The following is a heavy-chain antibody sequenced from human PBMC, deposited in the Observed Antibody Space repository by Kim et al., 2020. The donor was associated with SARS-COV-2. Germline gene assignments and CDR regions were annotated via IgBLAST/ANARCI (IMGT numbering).Heavy chain of an antibody. CDR1: GFTFSTYA. CDR2: ITSGGAP. D-gene: IGHD3-10*01. V-gene: IGHV3-23*01. CDR3: AKEVPLDRGFLTADY. J-gene: IGHJ4*02. Sequence: GGSLRLSCAASGFTFSTYALSWLRQAPGEGLEWVSGITSGGAPFYADSVKGRFTISRDNSKNTLYLQMSSLRAEDTAIYYCAKEVPLDRGFLTADYLGQGALATVSS.